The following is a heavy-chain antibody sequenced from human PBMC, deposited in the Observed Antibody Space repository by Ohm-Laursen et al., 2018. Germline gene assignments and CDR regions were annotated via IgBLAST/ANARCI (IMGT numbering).Heavy chain of an antibody. CDR2: ISGSGGST. V-gene: IGHV3-23*01. CDR3: AKDGMRQSYYGMDV. Sequence: SLRLSCAAPGFPFTGFSMDWVRQAPGKGLEWVSAISGSGGSTYYADSVKGRFTISRDNSKNTLYPQMNSLRAEDTAVYYCAKDGMRQSYYGMDVWGQGTTVTVSS. J-gene: IGHJ6*02. D-gene: IGHD2-8*01. CDR1: GFPFTGFS.